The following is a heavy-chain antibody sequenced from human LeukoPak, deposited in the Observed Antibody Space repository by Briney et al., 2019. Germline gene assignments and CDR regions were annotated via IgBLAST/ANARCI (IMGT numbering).Heavy chain of an antibody. CDR1: RGSISSTASY. CDR2: IYYSGIT. V-gene: IGHV4-39*02. D-gene: IGHD4-17*01. Sequence: SETLSLTCSVSRGSISSTASYWGWIRQPPGKGLEWIGSIYYSGITYYNPSLKSRVTISLDTSRNHFCLKLSSVTAEETAIYYCTRRRGDGDYRPDYWGQGTLVTVSS. CDR3: TRRRGDGDYRPDY. J-gene: IGHJ4*02.